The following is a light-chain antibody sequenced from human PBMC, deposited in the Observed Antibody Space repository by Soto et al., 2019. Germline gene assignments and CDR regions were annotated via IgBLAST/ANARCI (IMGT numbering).Light chain of an antibody. Sequence: DIQMTQSPSSVAASVGDRVTITCRASQGISSWLAWFQQKPGXAPXXLIYAASKLQSGVPSRFRGSGSGTEFTLTIDTLQPDDFASYYCQQTRSGITFGQGTRLEIK. J-gene: IGKJ5*01. CDR2: AAS. CDR1: QGISSW. CDR3: QQTRSGIT. V-gene: IGKV1-12*01.